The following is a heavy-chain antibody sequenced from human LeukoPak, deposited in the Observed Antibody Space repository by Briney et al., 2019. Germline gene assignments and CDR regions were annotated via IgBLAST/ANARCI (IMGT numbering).Heavy chain of an antibody. V-gene: IGHV3-66*01. D-gene: IGHD5-24*01. CDR1: GFTVSSNY. J-gene: IGHJ4*02. CDR3: AKIGRWLQSGVDY. CDR2: IYSGGST. Sequence: GGSLRLSCAASGFTVSSNYMSWVRQAPGKGLEWVSVIYSGGSTYYADSVKGRFTISRDNSKNTLYLQMNSLRAEDTAVYYCAKIGRWLQSGVDYWGQGTLVTVSS.